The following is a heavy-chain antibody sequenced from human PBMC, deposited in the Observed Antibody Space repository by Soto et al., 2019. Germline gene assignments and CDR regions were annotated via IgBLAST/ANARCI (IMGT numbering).Heavy chain of an antibody. CDR3: GRDTQGEQQLVLDY. J-gene: IGHJ4*02. CDR1: GFTFSSYA. Sequence: QVQLVESGGGVVQPGRSLRLSCAASGFTFSSYAMHWVRQAPGKGLEWVAVISYDGSNKYYADSVKGRFTISRDNSKNTLDLQMNSLRAEDTAVYYCGRDTQGEQQLVLDYWGQGTLVTVSS. V-gene: IGHV3-30-3*01. CDR2: ISYDGSNK. D-gene: IGHD6-13*01.